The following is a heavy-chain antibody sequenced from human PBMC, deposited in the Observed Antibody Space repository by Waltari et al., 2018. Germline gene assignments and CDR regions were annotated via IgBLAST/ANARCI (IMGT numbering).Heavy chain of an antibody. D-gene: IGHD3-10*01. J-gene: IGHJ4*02. CDR3: ARDRYYGSGSYYTPHFDY. CDR2: INPSGGST. Sequence: QVQLVQSGAEVKKPGASVKVSCKASGYTFTSYYMNWVRQAPGQGHGWMGIINPSGGSTSDAQKFQGRVTMTRDTSTSTVYMELSSLRSEDTAVYYCARDRYYGSGSYYTPHFDYWGQGTLVTVSS. CDR1: GYTFTSYY. V-gene: IGHV1-46*01.